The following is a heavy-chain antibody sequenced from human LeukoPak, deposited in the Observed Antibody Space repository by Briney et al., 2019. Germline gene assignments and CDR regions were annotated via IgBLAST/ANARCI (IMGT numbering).Heavy chain of an antibody. CDR3: ATDFTAMVTGFDY. V-gene: IGHV1-46*01. CDR1: GYTFTSYY. Sequence: ASVKVSCKASGYTFTSYYMHWVRQAPGQGLEWMGTINPGGGSTSYAQRFQGRVTMTRDTSTSTVYMELSSLRSEDTAVYYCATDFTAMVTGFDYWGQGTLVTVS. CDR2: INPGGGST. D-gene: IGHD5-18*01. J-gene: IGHJ4*02.